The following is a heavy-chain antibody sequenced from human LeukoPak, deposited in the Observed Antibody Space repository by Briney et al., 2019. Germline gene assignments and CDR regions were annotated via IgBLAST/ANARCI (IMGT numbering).Heavy chain of an antibody. J-gene: IGHJ4*02. D-gene: IGHD1-1*01. V-gene: IGHV4-39*07. CDR2: IYYSGST. Sequence: SETLSLTCTVSGGSISSYYWSWIRQPPGKGLEWIGSIYYSGSTYYNPSLKSRVTISVDTSKNQFSLKLSSVTAADTAVYYCAREDMERLFDYWGQGTLVTVSS. CDR3: AREDMERLFDY. CDR1: GGSISSYY.